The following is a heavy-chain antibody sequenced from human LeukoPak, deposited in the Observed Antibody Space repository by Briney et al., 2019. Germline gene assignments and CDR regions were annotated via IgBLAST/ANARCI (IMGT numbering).Heavy chain of an antibody. D-gene: IGHD1-7*01. Sequence: GGSLRLSCAASGFTFSSYAMSWVRQAPGKGLEWVSGIIAGVDTTYYADSVKGRFTISRDHSKNTLYLQMNSLRAEDTAIYYCAKDGTTTRYNWFDSWGQGTLVTVSS. J-gene: IGHJ5*01. CDR1: GFTFSSYA. V-gene: IGHV3-23*01. CDR2: IIAGVDTT. CDR3: AKDGTTTRYNWFDS.